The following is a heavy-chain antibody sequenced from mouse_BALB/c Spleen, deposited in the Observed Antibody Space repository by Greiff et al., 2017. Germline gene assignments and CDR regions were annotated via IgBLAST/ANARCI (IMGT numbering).Heavy chain of an antibody. Sequence: EVHLVESGGGLVKPGGSLKLSCAASGFTFSSYAMSWVRQTPEKRLEWVASISSGGSTYYPDSVKGRFTISRDNARNILYLQMSSLRSEDTAMYYCARGGSNYEGAMDYWGQGTSVTVSS. J-gene: IGHJ4*01. CDR1: GFTFSSYA. D-gene: IGHD2-5*01. CDR2: ISSGGST. CDR3: ARGGSNYEGAMDY. V-gene: IGHV5-6-5*01.